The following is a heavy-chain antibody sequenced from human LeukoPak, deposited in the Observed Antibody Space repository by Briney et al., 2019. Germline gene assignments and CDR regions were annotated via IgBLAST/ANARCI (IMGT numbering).Heavy chain of an antibody. Sequence: SETLSLTCTVSGGSISSYYWSWIRQPPGKGLEWIGYIYYTGTTNYNPSLKSRVTISVDTSKNQFSLKLSSVTAADTAVYYCARGTVTWDYYGMDVWGQGTTVTVSS. J-gene: IGHJ6*02. CDR1: GGSISSYY. V-gene: IGHV4-59*12. D-gene: IGHD4-17*01. CDR3: ARGTVTWDYYGMDV. CDR2: IYYTGTT.